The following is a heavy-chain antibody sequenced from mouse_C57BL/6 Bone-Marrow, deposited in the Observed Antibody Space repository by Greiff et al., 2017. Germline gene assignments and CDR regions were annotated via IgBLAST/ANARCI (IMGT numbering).Heavy chain of an antibody. V-gene: IGHV1-76*01. J-gene: IGHJ3*01. D-gene: IGHD4-1*01. CDR2: IYPGSGNT. CDR3: ARGDYWDGFAY. Sequence: VQLQQSGAELVRPGASVKLSCKASGYTFTDYYINWVKQRPGQGLEWIARIYPGSGNTYYNEKFKGKATLTAEKSSSTAYMQLSSLTSEDSAVYFCARGDYWDGFAYWGQGTLVTVSA. CDR1: GYTFTDYY.